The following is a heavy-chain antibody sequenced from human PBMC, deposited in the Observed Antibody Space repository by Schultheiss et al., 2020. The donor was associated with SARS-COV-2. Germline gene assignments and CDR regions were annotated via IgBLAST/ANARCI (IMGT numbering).Heavy chain of an antibody. CDR1: GYSISSGYY. D-gene: IGHD2/OR15-2a*01. V-gene: IGHV4-38-2*01. Sequence: SETLSLTCAVSGYSISSGYYWGWIRQPPGKGLEWLGSVYHSGTTYYNPSLKSRVSISLDTSKNQFSLRLSSVTAADTAVYYCARIESSTDCYWCFHLWGRGTLVTVSS. J-gene: IGHJ2*01. CDR3: ARIESSTDCYWCFHL. CDR2: VYHSGTT.